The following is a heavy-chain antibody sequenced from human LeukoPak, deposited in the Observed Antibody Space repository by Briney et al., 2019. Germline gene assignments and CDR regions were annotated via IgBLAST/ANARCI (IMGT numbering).Heavy chain of an antibody. D-gene: IGHD1-1*01. Sequence: SETLSLTCAVYGGSFSGYYWTWIRQPPGKGLEWIGEINHSGSTNYNPSLKSRVTISVDTSKNQFSLKLSAVTAADTAVYYCARGACRGTRYFDLWGRGTLVTVSS. CDR3: ARGACRGTRYFDL. CDR2: INHSGST. CDR1: GGSFSGYY. V-gene: IGHV4-34*01. J-gene: IGHJ2*01.